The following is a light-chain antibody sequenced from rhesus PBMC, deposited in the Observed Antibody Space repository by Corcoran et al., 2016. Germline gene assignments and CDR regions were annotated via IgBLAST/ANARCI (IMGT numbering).Light chain of an antibody. CDR1: QSVSSY. V-gene: IGKV3S9*01. CDR3: QQYNNWNT. Sequence: EIVMTQSPATLSLSPGERATLSCRASQSVSSYVAWYQQKPGQAPRLLIDGASSRATGIPDRFSGSGSGTDFTLIISSLEPEDVGVYYCQQYNNWNTFGGGTKVELK. CDR2: GAS. J-gene: IGKJ4*01.